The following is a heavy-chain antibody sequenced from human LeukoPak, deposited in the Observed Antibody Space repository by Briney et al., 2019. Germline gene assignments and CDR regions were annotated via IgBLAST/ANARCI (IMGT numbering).Heavy chain of an antibody. V-gene: IGHV3-23*01. CDR3: AKDRPTYCGGDCYSGSLDY. D-gene: IGHD2-21*02. Sequence: GRSLRLSCAASGFTFSSYAMSWVRQAPGKGLEWVSAISGSGGSTYYADSVKGRFTISRDNSKNTLYLQMNSLRAEDTAVYYCAKDRPTYCGGDCYSGSLDYWGQGTLVTVSS. J-gene: IGHJ4*02. CDR1: GFTFSSYA. CDR2: ISGSGGST.